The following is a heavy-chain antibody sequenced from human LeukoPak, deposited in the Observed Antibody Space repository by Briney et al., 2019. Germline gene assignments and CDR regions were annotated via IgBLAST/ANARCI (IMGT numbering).Heavy chain of an antibody. CDR2: IYTSGST. V-gene: IGHV4-61*02. Sequence: SQTLSLTCTVSGGSISSGSYYWSWIRQPAGKGLEWIGRIYTSGSTNYNPSLKSRVTISVDTSKNQFSLKLSSVTAADTAVYYCARDVTGNDAFDIWGQGTMVTVSS. D-gene: IGHD1-20*01. CDR1: GGSISSGSYY. CDR3: ARDVTGNDAFDI. J-gene: IGHJ3*02.